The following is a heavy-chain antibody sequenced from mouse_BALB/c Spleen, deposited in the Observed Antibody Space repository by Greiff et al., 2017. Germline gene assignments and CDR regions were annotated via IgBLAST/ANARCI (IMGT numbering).Heavy chain of an antibody. V-gene: IGHV1-14*01. CDR2: INPYNDGT. Sequence: VQLQQSGPELVKPGASVKMSCKASGYTFTSYVMHWVKQKPGQGLEWIGYINPYNDGTKYNEKFKGKATLTSDKSSSTAYMELSSLTSDDSAVYFCARDGLYYAMDYWGQGTSVTVSS. J-gene: IGHJ4*01. CDR3: ARDGLYYAMDY. CDR1: GYTFTSYV. D-gene: IGHD1-1*01.